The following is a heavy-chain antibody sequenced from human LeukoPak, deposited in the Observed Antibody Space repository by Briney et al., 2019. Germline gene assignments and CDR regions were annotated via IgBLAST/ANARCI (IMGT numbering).Heavy chain of an antibody. J-gene: IGHJ2*01. CDR2: ISSSSSTI. V-gene: IGHV3-48*01. CDR1: GFTFSSYS. D-gene: IGHD2-15*01. Sequence: GGSLRLSCAASGFTFSSYSMNWVRQAPGKGLEWVSYISSSSSTIYYADSVKGRFTISRDNAKNSLYLQMNSLRAEDTAVYYCARDNYCSGGSCPHPDWYFDLWGRGTLVTVSS. CDR3: ARDNYCSGGSCPHPDWYFDL.